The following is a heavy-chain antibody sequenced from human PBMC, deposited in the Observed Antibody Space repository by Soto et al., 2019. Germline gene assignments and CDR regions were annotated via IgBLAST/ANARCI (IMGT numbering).Heavy chain of an antibody. J-gene: IGHJ5*02. CDR1: GGSFSGYY. V-gene: IGHV4-34*01. Sequence: QVQLQQWGAGLLKPSETLSLTCAVYGGSFSGYYWSWIRQPPGKGLEWIGEINHSGSTNYNPSLKSRVTISVDTSKNQFSLKLSSVTAADTAVYYCARDQTYSSSPFDPWGQGTLVTVSS. CDR3: ARDQTYSSSPFDP. D-gene: IGHD6-13*01. CDR2: INHSGST.